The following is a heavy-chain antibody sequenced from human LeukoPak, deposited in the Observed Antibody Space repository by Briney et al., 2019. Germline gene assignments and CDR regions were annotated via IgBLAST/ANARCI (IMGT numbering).Heavy chain of an antibody. J-gene: IGHJ4*02. V-gene: IGHV4-59*01. D-gene: IGHD1-14*01. CDR3: ATGNSEPHY. CDR1: GGSISSYY. Sequence: SETLSLTCTVSGGSISSYYWSWIRQPPGKGLEWMGYIYYGEYTNYNPSLKSRITMSVDTSKNQVSLKLSSVTAADTAVYYCATGNSEPHYWGQGTLVTVSS. CDR2: IYYGEYT.